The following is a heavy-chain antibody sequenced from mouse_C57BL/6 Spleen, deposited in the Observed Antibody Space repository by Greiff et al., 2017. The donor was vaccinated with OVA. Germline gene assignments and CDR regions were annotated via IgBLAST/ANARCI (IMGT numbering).Heavy chain of an antibody. CDR2: INPYNGGT. Sequence: EVQLQESGPVLVKPGASVKMSCKASGYTFTDYYMNWVKQSHGKSLEWIGVINPYNGGTSYNQKFKGKATLTVDKSSSTAYMELNSLTSEDSAVYYCARYYGNYSMDYWGQGTSVTVSS. CDR1: GYTFTDYY. CDR3: ARYYGNYSMDY. D-gene: IGHD2-1*01. V-gene: IGHV1-19*01. J-gene: IGHJ4*01.